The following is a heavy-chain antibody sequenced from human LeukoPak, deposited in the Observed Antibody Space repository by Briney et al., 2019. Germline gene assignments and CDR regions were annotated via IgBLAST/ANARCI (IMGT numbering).Heavy chain of an antibody. D-gene: IGHD6-19*01. Sequence: PSETLSLTCTVSGGSISSYYWSWIRQPPGKGLEWIGYIYYSGTTNYNPSLKSRVTISVDTSKNQFSLKLSSVTAADTAVYYCARGGTAVAQDWFDPWGQGTLVTVSS. J-gene: IGHJ5*02. CDR3: ARGGTAVAQDWFDP. CDR1: GGSISSYY. V-gene: IGHV4-59*01. CDR2: IYYSGTT.